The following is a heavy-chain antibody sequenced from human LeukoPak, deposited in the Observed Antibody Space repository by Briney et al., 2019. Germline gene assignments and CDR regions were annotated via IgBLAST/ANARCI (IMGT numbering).Heavy chain of an antibody. D-gene: IGHD2-15*01. J-gene: IGHJ3*02. Sequence: GGSLRLSCAASGFTFSSYEMNWVRQAPGKGLEWVSYISSSGSTIYYADSVKGRFTISRDNAKNSLYLQMNSLKAEDTAVYYCARRGSSVVVVAATGSDAFDIWGQGTVVTVSS. CDR2: ISSSGSTI. V-gene: IGHV3-48*03. CDR3: ARRGSSVVVVAATGSDAFDI. CDR1: GFTFSSYE.